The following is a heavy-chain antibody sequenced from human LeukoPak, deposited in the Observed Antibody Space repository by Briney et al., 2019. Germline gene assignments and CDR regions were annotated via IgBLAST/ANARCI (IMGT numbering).Heavy chain of an antibody. CDR1: GYTFTSYG. J-gene: IGHJ4*02. CDR2: IGAYNGNT. CDR3: ARGDDILTGYYYFDY. Sequence: ASVKVSCKASGYTFTSYGISWVRQAPGQGLEWMGWIGAYNGNTNYAQKLQGRVTMTTDTSTSTAYMELRSLRSDDTAVYYCARGDDILTGYYYFDYWGQGTPVTVSS. V-gene: IGHV1-18*01. D-gene: IGHD3-9*01.